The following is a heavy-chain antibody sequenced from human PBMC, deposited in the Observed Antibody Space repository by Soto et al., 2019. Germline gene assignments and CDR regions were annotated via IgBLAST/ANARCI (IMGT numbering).Heavy chain of an antibody. CDR3: AREESGSYPS. CDR1: GYTFTTYY. CDR2: INPSGGST. D-gene: IGHD3-10*01. J-gene: IGHJ5*02. V-gene: IGHV1-46*03. Sequence: QVQLVQSGAEVKQPGASVKVSCQASGYTFTTYYLHWVRQAPGQGPEWMGIINPSGGSTSYAQKFQGRVTMTRDTSTSTVYMDLSSLKSDDTAVYYCAREESGSYPSWGQGTLVTVSS.